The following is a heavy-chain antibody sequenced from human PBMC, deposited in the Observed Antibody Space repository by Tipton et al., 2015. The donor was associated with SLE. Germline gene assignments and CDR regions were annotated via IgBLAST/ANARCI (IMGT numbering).Heavy chain of an antibody. CDR2: IDYRDIT. CDR3: VKSVVVVSPRDYYYYMDV. D-gene: IGHD2-15*01. V-gene: IGHV4-59*08. J-gene: IGHJ6*03. CDR1: GGSVSSNY. Sequence: TLSLTCTVSGGSVSSNYWSWIRQPPGKGLEWIGYIDYRDITNYNPSLKSRVTLSVDMSKNQFSLRLSSVTAADTGVYYCVKSVVVVSPRDYYYYMDVWGKGTTVTVSS.